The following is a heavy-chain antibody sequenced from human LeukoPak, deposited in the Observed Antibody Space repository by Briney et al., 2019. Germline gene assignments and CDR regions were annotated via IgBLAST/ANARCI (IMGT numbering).Heavy chain of an antibody. J-gene: IGHJ4*02. CDR2: INHSGST. CDR3: ARGPLRGYCSGGSCYSGLFDY. CDR1: GVSFSSYY. D-gene: IGHD2-15*01. V-gene: IGHV4-34*01. Sequence: SETLSLTCAVYGVSFSSYYWSWIRQPPGKGLEWIGEINHSGSTNYNPSLKSRVTISVDTSKNQFSLKLSSVTAADTAVYYCARGPLRGYCSGGSCYSGLFDYWGQGTLVTVSS.